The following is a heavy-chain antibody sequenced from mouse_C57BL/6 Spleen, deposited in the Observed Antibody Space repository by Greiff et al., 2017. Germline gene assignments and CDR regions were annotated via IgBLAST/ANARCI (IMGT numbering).Heavy chain of an antibody. CDR3: ARPYGSSYDWYFDV. Sequence: EVNVVESGGGLVQPGGSLKLSCAASGFTFSDYGMAWVRQAPRKGPEWVAFISNLAYSIYYADTVTGRFTISRENAKNTLYLEMSSLRSEDTAMYYCARPYGSSYDWYFDVWGTGTSVTVSS. CDR2: ISNLAYSI. J-gene: IGHJ1*03. V-gene: IGHV5-15*01. CDR1: GFTFSDYG. D-gene: IGHD1-1*01.